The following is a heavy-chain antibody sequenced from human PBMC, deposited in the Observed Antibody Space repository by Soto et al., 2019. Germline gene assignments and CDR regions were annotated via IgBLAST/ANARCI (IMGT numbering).Heavy chain of an antibody. CDR3: ARDPVVRSRLYGMDV. V-gene: IGHV1-46*01. D-gene: IGHD2-15*01. Sequence: SCEPPGYHFTSYSIHWVRQAPGQGLEWMGIINPSGGSTSYAQKFQGRVTMTRDTSTSTVYMELSSLRCEDMAAYYCARDPVVRSRLYGMDVWGQGTTVTVS. CDR2: INPSGGST. J-gene: IGHJ6*02. CDR1: GYHFTSYS.